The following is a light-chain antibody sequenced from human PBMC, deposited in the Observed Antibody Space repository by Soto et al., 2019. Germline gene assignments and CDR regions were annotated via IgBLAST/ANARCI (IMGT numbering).Light chain of an antibody. J-gene: IGLJ1*01. V-gene: IGLV2-14*04. CDR3: CSYTRSGTLI. Sequence: SVFGAPGQSITISCVGTSSDIGDYNYVSWYQQHPGKVPKVIIYDVSNRPSGVSYRFSATKSGNTASLTISGLQAEDEADYYCCSYTRSGTLIFGTGTKVTVL. CDR1: SSDIGDYNY. CDR2: DVS.